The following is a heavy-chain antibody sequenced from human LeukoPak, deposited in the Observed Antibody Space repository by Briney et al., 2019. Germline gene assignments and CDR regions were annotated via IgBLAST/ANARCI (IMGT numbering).Heavy chain of an antibody. J-gene: IGHJ4*02. V-gene: IGHV3-7*01. CDR1: GFRFTNYW. Sequence: PGGPLRLSCAASGFRFTNYWMSWVRQAPGKGLEWVANIKQDGSEKDYVDSMKGRFTISRDNAKNSVYLQVSSLRAEDTAVYYCARIGYRSSSFDYWGRGTLVTVSS. CDR3: ARIGYRSSSFDY. D-gene: IGHD6-13*01. CDR2: IKQDGSEK.